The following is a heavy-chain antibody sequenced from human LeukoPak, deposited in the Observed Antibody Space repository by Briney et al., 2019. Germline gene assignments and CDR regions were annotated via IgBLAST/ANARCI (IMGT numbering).Heavy chain of an antibody. V-gene: IGHV3-23*01. CDR1: GSTFSSYA. CDR2: ISGSGGST. CDR3: AKDRTTMIVVVIPDEAFDI. D-gene: IGHD3-22*01. Sequence: GGSLRLSCAASGSTFSSYAMSWVRQAPGKGLEWVSAISGSGGSTYYADSVKGRFTISRDNSKNTLYLQMNSLRAEDTAVYYCAKDRTTMIVVVIPDEAFDIWGQGTMVTVSS. J-gene: IGHJ3*02.